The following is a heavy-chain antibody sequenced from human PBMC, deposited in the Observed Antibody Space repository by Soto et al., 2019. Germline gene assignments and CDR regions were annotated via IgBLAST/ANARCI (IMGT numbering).Heavy chain of an antibody. CDR2: VSGSGGST. Sequence: PGGSLRLSCAASGITLSSYAMSWVRRDPEKGLEWVSSVSGSGGSTYYADSVKGRFTIPRDNSKNTLYLQMNSLRTEDTAVYFCAKDRNLRFLEWFGSRRSYGMEVWGQGTPVTVS. D-gene: IGHD3-3*01. CDR3: AKDRNLRFLEWFGSRRSYGMEV. CDR1: GITLSSYA. V-gene: IGHV3-23*01. J-gene: IGHJ6*02.